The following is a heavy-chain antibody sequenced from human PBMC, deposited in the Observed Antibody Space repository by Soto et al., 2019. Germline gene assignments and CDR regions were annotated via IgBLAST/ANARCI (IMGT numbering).Heavy chain of an antibody. V-gene: IGHV1-8*01. Sequence: ASVKVSYKASGYTFTRYDINWGRQATGQGLEWMGWMNPNSGNTGYAQKFQGRVTMTRNTSISTAYMELSSLRSEDTAVYYCASPTYYDFWSGYYPDAFAIRGQGTTVTVSS. CDR1: GYTFTRYD. CDR2: MNPNSGNT. D-gene: IGHD3-3*01. CDR3: ASPTYYDFWSGYYPDAFAI. J-gene: IGHJ3*02.